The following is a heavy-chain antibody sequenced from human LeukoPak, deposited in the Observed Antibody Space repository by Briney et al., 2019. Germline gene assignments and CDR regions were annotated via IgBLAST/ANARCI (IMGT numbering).Heavy chain of an antibody. CDR2: IIPIFGTA. V-gene: IGHV1-69*13. CDR3: ARTAGRTFDY. Sequence: GASVKVSCKSSGGTFSSYAISWVRQAPGQGLEWVGGIIPIFGTANYSQKFQGRVTITADESTSTAYMELSSLRSEDTAVYYCARTAGRTFDYWGQGTLVTVSS. D-gene: IGHD6-6*01. J-gene: IGHJ4*02. CDR1: GGTFSSYA.